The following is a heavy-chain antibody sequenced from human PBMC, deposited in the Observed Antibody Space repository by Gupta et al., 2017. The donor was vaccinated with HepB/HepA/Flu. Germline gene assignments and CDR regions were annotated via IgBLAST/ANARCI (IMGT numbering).Heavy chain of an antibody. Sequence: EVQLVETGGGLVEPGGSLKLSCAASGLIFSDSAIHWVRQASGKGLEWVGQIRSKANNYAAAYVASVKGRFTISRDDSKNTAYLQMNSLKTEDTAVYYCTTGDSDTAMKPFDPWAQGTRGLRRL. CDR1: GLIFSDSA. CDR3: TTGDSDTAMKPFDP. V-gene: IGHV3-73*02. D-gene: IGHD5-18*01. CDR2: IRSKANNYAA. J-gene: IGHJ5*02.